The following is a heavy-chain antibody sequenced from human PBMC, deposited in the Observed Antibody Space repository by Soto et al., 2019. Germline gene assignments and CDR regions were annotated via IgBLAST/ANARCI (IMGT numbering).Heavy chain of an antibody. CDR2: IYYSGST. Sequence: KTSETLSLTCTVSGGSISSYYWSWIRQPPGKGLEWIGYIYYSGSTNYNPSLKSRVTISVDTSKNQFSLKLSSVTAADTAVYYCARGNYYGSGSYPGLYYYYGMDVWGQGTTVTVSS. J-gene: IGHJ6*02. CDR3: ARGNYYGSGSYPGLYYYYGMDV. V-gene: IGHV4-59*01. CDR1: GGSISSYY. D-gene: IGHD3-10*01.